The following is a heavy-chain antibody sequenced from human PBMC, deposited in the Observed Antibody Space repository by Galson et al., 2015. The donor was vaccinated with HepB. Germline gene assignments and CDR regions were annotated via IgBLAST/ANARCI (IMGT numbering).Heavy chain of an antibody. Sequence: SLRLSCAASGFTVSSNYMSWVRQAPGKGLEWVSVIYSGCSTYYADSVKGRFAISRDTSKNTLYLQMNSLRAEDTAVYYCARDQVWFGGAFDIWGQGTMVTVSS. CDR1: GFTVSSNY. V-gene: IGHV3-66*02. D-gene: IGHD3-10*01. CDR2: IYSGCST. J-gene: IGHJ3*02. CDR3: ARDQVWFGGAFDI.